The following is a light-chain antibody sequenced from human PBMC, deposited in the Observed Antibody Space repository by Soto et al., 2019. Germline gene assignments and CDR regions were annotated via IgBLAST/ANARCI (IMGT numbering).Light chain of an antibody. Sequence: QSVLTQPPSASGTPGQRVTISCSGSSSNIGSYTVNSYQHVPGTAPRLLINDINQRPSGVPDRFSCSRSGTSAALAISGLQSEEETDYYCAAWDDSRDGYVFGTGTKVTVL. V-gene: IGLV1-44*01. CDR3: AAWDDSRDGYV. CDR1: SSNIGSYT. CDR2: DIN. J-gene: IGLJ1*01.